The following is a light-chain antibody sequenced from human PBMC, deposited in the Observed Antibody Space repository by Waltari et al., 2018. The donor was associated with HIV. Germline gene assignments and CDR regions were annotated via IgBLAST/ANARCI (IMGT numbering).Light chain of an antibody. Sequence: QSALTQSPSASAAPGRSLTISCAGTGSDIGSNTVFWFQKFPTSAPKLLIFGSRRLPSGVPDRFSASKSGTSASLVIGGLRTEDEADYYCAAWDDSLGGFVVGTGTKVTVL. CDR3: AAWDDSLGGFV. CDR2: GSR. CDR1: GSDIGSNT. V-gene: IGLV1-47*01. J-gene: IGLJ1*01.